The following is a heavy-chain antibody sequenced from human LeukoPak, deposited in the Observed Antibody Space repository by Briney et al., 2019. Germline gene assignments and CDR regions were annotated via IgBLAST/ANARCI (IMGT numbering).Heavy chain of an antibody. D-gene: IGHD3/OR15-3a*01. V-gene: IGHV4-34*01. CDR3: AREAGYYTPDAHFDY. CDR1: GGSFSGYY. CDR2: INHSGST. J-gene: IGHJ4*02. Sequence: PSETLSLTCAVYGGSFSGYYWSWIRQPPGKGLEWIGEINHSGSTNYNPSLKSRVTISVDTSKNQFSLKLSSVTAADTAVYYCAREAGYYTPDAHFDYWGQGTQVTVSS.